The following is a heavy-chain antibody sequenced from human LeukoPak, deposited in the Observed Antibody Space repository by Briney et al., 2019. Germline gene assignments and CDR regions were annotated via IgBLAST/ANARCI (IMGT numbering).Heavy chain of an antibody. CDR3: ARSIAAAMATDAFDI. CDR1: GYTFTGYY. D-gene: IGHD6-13*01. V-gene: IGHV1-69*02. Sequence: ASVKVSCKASGYTFTGYYMHWVRQAPGQGLEWMGRIIPILGIANYAQKFQGRVTITADKSTSTAYMELSSLRAEDTAVYYCARSIAAAMATDAFDIWGQGTMVTVSS. CDR2: IIPILGIA. J-gene: IGHJ3*02.